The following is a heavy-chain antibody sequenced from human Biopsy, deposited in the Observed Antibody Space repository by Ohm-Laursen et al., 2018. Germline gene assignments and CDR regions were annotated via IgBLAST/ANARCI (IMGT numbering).Heavy chain of an antibody. CDR2: VYYTGST. CDR3: ARDRGYYSDRTVPGYFDL. CDR1: GYSISSDYY. V-gene: IGHV4-61*03. D-gene: IGHD3-22*01. J-gene: IGHJ2*01. Sequence: SDTLSLTCAVSGYSISSDYYWSWIRQPPGKGLQWIGYVYYTGSTDYNPSLQSRVTISVDTSKNHFSLRLRSVTPADTAIYYCARDRGYYSDRTVPGYFDLWGRGTLVTVSS.